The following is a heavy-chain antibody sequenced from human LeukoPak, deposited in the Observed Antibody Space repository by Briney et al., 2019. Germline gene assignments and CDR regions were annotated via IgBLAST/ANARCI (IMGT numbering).Heavy chain of an antibody. CDR1: GYRFSTYL. D-gene: IGHD6-6*01. J-gene: IGHJ4*02. CDR2: IYPSDSDT. CDR3: ATPSRQYTTSYGYDY. Sequence: GASLQISCKTSGYRFSTYLIAWVRQLPGKGLEWMGIIYPSDSDTNYSPSFQGQVTISADESINTAYLQWSSLRPSDTAMYYCATPSRQYTTSYGYDYWGQGTLVIVSS. V-gene: IGHV5-51*01.